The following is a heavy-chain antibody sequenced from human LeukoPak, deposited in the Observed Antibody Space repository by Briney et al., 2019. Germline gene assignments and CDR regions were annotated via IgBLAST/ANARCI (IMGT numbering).Heavy chain of an antibody. CDR1: GGSISSYY. J-gene: IGHJ1*01. D-gene: IGHD6-13*01. CDR2: IYYSGST. CDR3: ASVGPGSSSWPHGCFQH. Sequence: SETLSLTCTVSGGSISSYYWSWIRQPPGKGLEWIGYIYYSGSTNYNPSLKSRVTISVDTSKNQFSLKLSSVTAADTAVYYCASVGPGSSSWPHGCFQHWGQGTLVTVSS. V-gene: IGHV4-59*01.